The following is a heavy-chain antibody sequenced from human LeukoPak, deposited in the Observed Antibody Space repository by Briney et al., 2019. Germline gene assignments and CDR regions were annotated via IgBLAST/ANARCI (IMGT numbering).Heavy chain of an antibody. CDR1: GYSFTSYW. V-gene: IGHV5-51*01. CDR2: IYPGDSDT. Sequence: GEFLKISCKGSGYSFTSYWIGWVRQMPGKGLEWMGIIYPGDSDTRYSPSFQGQVTISADKSISTAYLQWSSLKASDTAMYYCARHRRARFDPFDIWGQGTMVTVSS. D-gene: IGHD3-3*01. CDR3: ARHRRARFDPFDI. J-gene: IGHJ3*02.